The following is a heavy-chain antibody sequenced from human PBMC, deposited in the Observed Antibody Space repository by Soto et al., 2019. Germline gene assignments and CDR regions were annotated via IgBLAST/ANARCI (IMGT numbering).Heavy chain of an antibody. CDR3: ARDPKTSGGQHWAFNYFDS. CDR2: ISYDGTNK. V-gene: IGHV3-30-3*01. D-gene: IGHD7-27*01. CDR1: GFSFSISP. J-gene: IGHJ4*02. Sequence: LRRSCSASGFSFSISPMHWVRQAPGKGPEWVALISYDGTNKFYADSVKGRFTISRDNSKSTLYLQVDSLRPEDAAVYYCARDPKTSGGQHWAFNYFDSWGQGTLVTVSS.